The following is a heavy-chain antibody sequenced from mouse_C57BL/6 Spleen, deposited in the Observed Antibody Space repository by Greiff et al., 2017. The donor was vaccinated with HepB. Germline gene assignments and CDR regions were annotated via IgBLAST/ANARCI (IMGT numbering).Heavy chain of an antibody. D-gene: IGHD2-4*01. CDR3: AGNYDYEGAWFAY. V-gene: IGHV1-76*01. CDR2: IYPGSGNT. Sequence: VKLQESGAELVRPGASVKLSCKASGYTFTDYYINWVKQRPGQGLEWIARIYPGSGNTYYNEKFKGKATLTAEKSSSTAYMQLSSLTSEDSAVYFCAGNYDYEGAWFAYWGQGTLVTVSA. CDR1: GYTFTDYY. J-gene: IGHJ3*01.